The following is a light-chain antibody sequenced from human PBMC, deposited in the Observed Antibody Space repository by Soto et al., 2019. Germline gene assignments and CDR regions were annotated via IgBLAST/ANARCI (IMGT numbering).Light chain of an antibody. CDR2: DVS. CDR3: SSYTSSSTFS. CDR1: SSDVGGYNY. Sequence: QSVLTQPASVSGSPGQSITISCTGTSSDVGGYNYVSWYQQHPGKAPKLMIYDVSNRPSGVSNRFSGSKSGNTASLTISGLQAEDEADYYCSSYTSSSTFSFGTGTKVPVL. V-gene: IGLV2-14*01. J-gene: IGLJ1*01.